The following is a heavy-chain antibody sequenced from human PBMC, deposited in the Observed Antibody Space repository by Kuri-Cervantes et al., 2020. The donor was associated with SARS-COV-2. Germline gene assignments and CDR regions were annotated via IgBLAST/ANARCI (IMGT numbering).Heavy chain of an antibody. Sequence: GGSLRLSCTASGFSISDRAYWMTWVRQTPGKGLEWVANIKHDGSERFYVDSVKGRFTISRDNAKNSLYLQMDSLRAEDTAVYYCARGSSGSYPLDYWGQGTLVTVSS. CDR3: ARGSSGSYPLDY. V-gene: IGHV3-7*04. D-gene: IGHD1-26*01. CDR1: GFSISDRAYW. J-gene: IGHJ4*02. CDR2: IKHDGSER.